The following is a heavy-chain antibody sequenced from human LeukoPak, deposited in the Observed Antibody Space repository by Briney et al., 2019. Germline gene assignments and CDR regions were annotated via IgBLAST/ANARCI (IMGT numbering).Heavy chain of an antibody. Sequence: PGGSLRLSCAASGFTFSSYAMSWVRQAPGKGLEWVSAISGSGGSTYYADSVKGRFTISRDNSKNTLYLQMNSLRAEDTAVYYCAKDRGRGYYDSSGYAEYYFDYWGQGTLVTVSS. CDR1: GFTFSSYA. CDR3: AKDRGRGYYDSSGYAEYYFDY. V-gene: IGHV3-23*01. J-gene: IGHJ4*02. CDR2: ISGSGGST. D-gene: IGHD3-22*01.